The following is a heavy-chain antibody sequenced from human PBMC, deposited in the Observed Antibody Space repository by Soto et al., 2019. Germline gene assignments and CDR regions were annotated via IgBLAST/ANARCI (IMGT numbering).Heavy chain of an antibody. CDR1: GYNFTSSW. J-gene: IGHJ5*02. CDR2: MFPSDSDT. Sequence: PGGSPKIPRRTPGYNFTSSWIAWVRQKPRKGLEWMGIMFPSDSDTRYSPSFQGQVTISADRSTSTVFLQWASLKASDTAVYFCDRKGRSGNVNWFDPWGQGTLVTVSS. D-gene: IGHD2-15*01. CDR3: DRKGRSGNVNWFDP. V-gene: IGHV5-51*01.